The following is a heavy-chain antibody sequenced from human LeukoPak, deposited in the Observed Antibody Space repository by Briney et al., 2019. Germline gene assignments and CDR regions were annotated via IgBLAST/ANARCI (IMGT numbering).Heavy chain of an antibody. V-gene: IGHV1-2*02. J-gene: IGHJ4*02. D-gene: IGHD6-19*01. CDR2: TSPDNGDT. CDR3: SRRMAVAATFDY. Sequence: ASVKVSCKASGYTFTGYYIHWVRQAPGHGLEWMGWTSPDNGDTHYAQKFQGRVTMTRDTSISTVYMELSRLRNDDTAVYYCSRRMAVAATFDYWGQGTLVTVSS. CDR1: GYTFTGYY.